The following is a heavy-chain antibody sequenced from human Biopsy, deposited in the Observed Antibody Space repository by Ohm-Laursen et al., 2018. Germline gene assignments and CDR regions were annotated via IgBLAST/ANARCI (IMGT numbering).Heavy chain of an antibody. CDR3: ATTTMDTSGWFGNYFNS. CDR1: SGSISSYY. J-gene: IGHJ4*02. Sequence: SQTLSLTCIVSSGSISSYYWSWIRQPPGQGLEWIGYIDYRGSTKYNPSLRSRVTMSIDTSRNQFSLKLSSVTAADTAVYYCATTTMDTSGWFGNYFNSWGQGTLVTVSA. V-gene: IGHV4-59*08. CDR2: IDYRGST. D-gene: IGHD6-19*01.